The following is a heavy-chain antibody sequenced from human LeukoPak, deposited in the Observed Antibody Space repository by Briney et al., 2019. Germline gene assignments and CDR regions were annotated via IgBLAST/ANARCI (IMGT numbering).Heavy chain of an antibody. CDR3: ARGNLYYYDSSGYPFDY. D-gene: IGHD3-22*01. Sequence: GASVKVSCKASGYTFTSYDINWVRQATGQGLEWMGWMNPNSGNTGYAQKFQGRVTITRNTSISTAYMELSSLRSEDTAVYYCARGNLYYYDSSGYPFDYWGQGTLVTDSS. CDR1: GYTFTSYD. J-gene: IGHJ4*02. CDR2: MNPNSGNT. V-gene: IGHV1-8*03.